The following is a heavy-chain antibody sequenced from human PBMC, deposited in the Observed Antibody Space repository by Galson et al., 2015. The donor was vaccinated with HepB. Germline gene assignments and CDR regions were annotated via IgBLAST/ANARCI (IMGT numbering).Heavy chain of an antibody. V-gene: IGHV4-31*03. Sequence: TLSLTCTVSGGSISSGGYYWSWIRQHPGKGLEWIGYIYYSGSTYYNPSLKSRVTISVDTSKNQFSLKLSSVTAADTAVYYCARFPPYYYDSSGYPGEAFDIWGQGTMVTVSS. CDR2: IYYSGST. CDR1: GGSISSGGYY. D-gene: IGHD3-22*01. CDR3: ARFPPYYYDSSGYPGEAFDI. J-gene: IGHJ3*02.